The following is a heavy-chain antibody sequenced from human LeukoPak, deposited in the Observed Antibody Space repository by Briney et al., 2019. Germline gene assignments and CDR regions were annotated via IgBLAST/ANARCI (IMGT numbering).Heavy chain of an antibody. Sequence: SETLSLTCTVSGGSISSYYWTWIRQPPGKGLEWIGYIYYSGSTNYNPSLKSRVSISVDTSKNHFSLKLSSVTAADTAVYYCARDLSITLIRGVTFDYWGQGALVTVSS. J-gene: IGHJ4*02. V-gene: IGHV4-59*08. D-gene: IGHD3-10*01. CDR1: GGSISSYY. CDR3: ARDLSITLIRGVTFDY. CDR2: IYYSGST.